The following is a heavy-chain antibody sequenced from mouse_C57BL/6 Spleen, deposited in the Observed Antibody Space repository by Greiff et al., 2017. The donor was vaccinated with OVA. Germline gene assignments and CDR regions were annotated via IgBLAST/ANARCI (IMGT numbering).Heavy chain of an antibody. CDR2: INPYNGGT. CDR3: TRGGDVGFAY. D-gene: IGHD3-3*01. CDR1: GYTFTDYY. V-gene: IGHV1-19*01. Sequence: VQLQQSGPVLVKPGASVKMSCKASGYTFTDYYMNWVKQSHGKSLEWIGVINPYNGGTSYNQKFKGKATLTVDTSSSTAYMELNSLTSEDTAVYYCTRGGDVGFAYWGQGTLVTVSA. J-gene: IGHJ3*01.